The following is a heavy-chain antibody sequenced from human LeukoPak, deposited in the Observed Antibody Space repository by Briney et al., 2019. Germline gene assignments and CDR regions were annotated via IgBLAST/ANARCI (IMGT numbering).Heavy chain of an antibody. CDR2: INHSGST. CDR3: ARGKNHWVVVPAAMGGWFDP. D-gene: IGHD2-2*01. CDR1: GGSFSGYY. J-gene: IGHJ5*02. V-gene: IGHV4-34*01. Sequence: SQTLSLTCAVYGGSFSGYYWSWIRQPPGKGLEWIGEINHSGSTNYNPSLKSRVTISVDTSKNQFSLKLSSVTDADKAVYYCARGKNHWVVVPAAMGGWFDPWGQGTLVTVSS.